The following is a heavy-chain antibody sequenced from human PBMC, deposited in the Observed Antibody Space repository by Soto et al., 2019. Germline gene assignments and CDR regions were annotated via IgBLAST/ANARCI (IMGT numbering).Heavy chain of an antibody. CDR1: GYTFTSYY. D-gene: IGHD3-9*01. V-gene: IGHV1-46*01. J-gene: IGHJ6*01. Sequence: GAAVTDSCKASGYTFTSYYMHWVRQAPGQGLEWMGIINPSGGSTSYAQKFQGRVTMTRDTSTSSVYMELSSLRSEDTAVYYCASGCLRYFDWLFSLDVWG. CDR3: ASGCLRYFDWLFSLDV. CDR2: INPSGGST.